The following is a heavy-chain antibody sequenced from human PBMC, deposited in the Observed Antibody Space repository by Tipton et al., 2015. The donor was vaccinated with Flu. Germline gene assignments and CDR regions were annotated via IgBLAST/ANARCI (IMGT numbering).Heavy chain of an antibody. CDR3: AATMIVVVSPHWFDP. CDR1: GGFTSSYY. Sequence: TLSLTCTVSGGFTSSYYWSWIRQPAGKGLEWIGRIYTSGSTNYNPSLKSRVTMSVDTSKNQFSLKLSSVTAADTAVYYCAATMIVVVSPHWFDPWDQGTLVTVS. D-gene: IGHD3-22*01. V-gene: IGHV4-4*07. CDR2: IYTSGST. J-gene: IGHJ5*02.